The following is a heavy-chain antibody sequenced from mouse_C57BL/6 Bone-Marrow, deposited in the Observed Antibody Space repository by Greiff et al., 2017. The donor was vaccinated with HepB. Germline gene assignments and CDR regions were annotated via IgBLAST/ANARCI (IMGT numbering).Heavy chain of an antibody. Sequence: QVQLQQSGAELVKPGASVKISCKVSGYAFSSYWMNWVKQRPGKGLEWIGQIYPGDGDTNYNGKFKGKATLTADKSSSTAYMQLSSLTSEDSAVYFCANYYDYDRYYAMDYWGQGTSVTVSS. CDR1: GYAFSSYW. CDR2: IYPGDGDT. J-gene: IGHJ4*01. CDR3: ANYYDYDRYYAMDY. D-gene: IGHD2-4*01. V-gene: IGHV1-80*01.